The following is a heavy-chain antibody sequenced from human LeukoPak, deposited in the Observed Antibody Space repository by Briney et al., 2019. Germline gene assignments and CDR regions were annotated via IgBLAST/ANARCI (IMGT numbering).Heavy chain of an antibody. CDR1: GYTFTSYG. V-gene: IGHV1-18*01. CDR2: ISAYNGNT. CDR3: ARSGSSSWQINWFDP. Sequence: ASVKVSCKASGYTFTSYGISWVRQAPGQGLEWMGWISAYNGNTNYAQKLQGRVTMTTDTSTSTAYMELRSLRSEDTAVYYCARSGSSSWQINWFDPWGQGTLVTVSS. D-gene: IGHD6-13*01. J-gene: IGHJ5*02.